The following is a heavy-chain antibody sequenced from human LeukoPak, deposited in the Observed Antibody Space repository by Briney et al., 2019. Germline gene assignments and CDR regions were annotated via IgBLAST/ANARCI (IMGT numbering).Heavy chain of an antibody. CDR3: AKGGNSGGSCYFDY. CDR1: GFTFSNYA. Sequence: GGSLRLSCAASGFTFSNYAMTWVRQAPGKGLEWVSSLSDSGCTTYYTGSVKGRFTISRDNSKNTLYLQMNSLRAEDTAIYYCAKGGNSGGSCYFDYWGQGTLVSVSS. CDR2: LSDSGCTT. J-gene: IGHJ4*02. D-gene: IGHD2-15*01. V-gene: IGHV3-23*01.